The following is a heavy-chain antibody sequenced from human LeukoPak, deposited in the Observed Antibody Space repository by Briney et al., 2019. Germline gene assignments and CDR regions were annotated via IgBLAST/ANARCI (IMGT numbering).Heavy chain of an antibody. CDR2: IYYSGST. J-gene: IGHJ3*02. CDR3: ARHAYYYDRSGSYEAFDI. CDR1: GGSISSYY. Sequence: SETLSLTCTVSGGSISSYYWSWIRQPPGKGLEWIGYIYYSGSTNYNPSLKSRLTISADTSKNQISLKLSSVTAADTAVYYCARHAYYYDRSGSYEAFDIWGQGTMVTVSS. V-gene: IGHV4-59*08. D-gene: IGHD3-22*01.